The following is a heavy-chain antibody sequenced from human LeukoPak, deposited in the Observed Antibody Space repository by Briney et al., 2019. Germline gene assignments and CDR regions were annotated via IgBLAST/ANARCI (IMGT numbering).Heavy chain of an antibody. CDR3: ARRKAVRPRDYYFDY. CDR1: DASVSSDNYY. J-gene: IGHJ4*02. Sequence: SETLSLTSTVSDASVSSDNYYWSWLRQPPGKGLEWIGYVYYSGSTNYNPSLKSPFTISVDTSKNQFSLKLSSVTAADTAVYYCARRKAVRPRDYYFDYWGQGTLVTVSS. V-gene: IGHV4-61*01. D-gene: IGHD6-6*01. CDR2: VYYSGST.